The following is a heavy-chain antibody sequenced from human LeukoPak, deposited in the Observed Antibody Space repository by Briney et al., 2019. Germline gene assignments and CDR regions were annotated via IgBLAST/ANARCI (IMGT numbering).Heavy chain of an antibody. J-gene: IGHJ5*02. D-gene: IGHD2-15*01. V-gene: IGHV1-2*02. CDR2: INPNSGGT. CDR1: GFTFTGYY. Sequence: ASVKVSCKASGFTFTGYYMHWVRQAPGQGVEWMGWINPNSGGTNYAQKFQGRVTMTRDTSISTAYMELSRLRSDDTAVYYCARVVVVAANNWFDPWGQGTLVTVSS. CDR3: ARVVVVAANNWFDP.